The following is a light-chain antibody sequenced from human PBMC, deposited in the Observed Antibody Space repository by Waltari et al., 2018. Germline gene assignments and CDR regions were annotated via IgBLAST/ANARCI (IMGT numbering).Light chain of an antibody. CDR1: QSVNSN. Sequence: EIVVTQSPATLSVSPGERATLPCRASQSVNSNSAWYQQKPGQAPRLLIYGASTRATGIPARFSGSGSGTEFTLTISSLQSEDFAVYYCQQYNNWPPITFGQGTRLEIK. J-gene: IGKJ5*01. CDR2: GAS. CDR3: QQYNNWPPIT. V-gene: IGKV3-15*01.